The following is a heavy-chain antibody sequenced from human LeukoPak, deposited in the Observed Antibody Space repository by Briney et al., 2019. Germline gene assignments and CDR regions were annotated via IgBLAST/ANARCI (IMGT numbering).Heavy chain of an antibody. CDR1: GLTFSNFG. J-gene: IGHJ6*03. V-gene: IGHV3-23*01. CDR2: ISGSGDNT. CDR3: AREYLDV. Sequence: GGTLRLSCVASGLTFSNFGMSWVGQAPGKGREWVSAISGSGDNTYYGDSVKGRLTISRDNSKKTLYLQMNSLRAEDTAVYYCAREYLDVWGKGTTVTISS.